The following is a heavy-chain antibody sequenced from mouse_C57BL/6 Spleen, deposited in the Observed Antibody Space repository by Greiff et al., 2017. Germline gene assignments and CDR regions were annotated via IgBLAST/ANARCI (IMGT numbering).Heavy chain of an antibody. D-gene: IGHD1-1*01. CDR1: GYNFTDDY. CDR3: TGAFYCGSRVGFAY. J-gene: IGHJ3*01. Sequence: VQLQQSGAELVRPGASVKLSCTASGYNFTDDYMHWVKQRPGQGLEWIGWIDPENGDTEYNSKFQGKATLTADTTSTTAYLQLSSLTSEDTAVSYCTGAFYCGSRVGFAYWGQGTLVTVSA. CDR2: IDPENGDT. V-gene: IGHV14-4*01.